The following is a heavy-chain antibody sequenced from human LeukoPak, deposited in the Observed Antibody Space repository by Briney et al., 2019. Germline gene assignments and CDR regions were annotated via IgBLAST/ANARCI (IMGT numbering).Heavy chain of an antibody. Sequence: PSQTLSLTCTVSGGSIRSGDYSWNWIRQHPGKGLEWIGYIYYSGSTNYNPSLKSRVTISVDTSKNQFSLKLSSVTAADTAVYYCASSPPGGRLQLPFHDAFDVWGQGTMVTVSS. CDR1: GGSIRSGDYS. CDR3: ASSPPGGRLQLPFHDAFDV. CDR2: IYYSGST. J-gene: IGHJ3*01. D-gene: IGHD5-12*01. V-gene: IGHV4-30-4*08.